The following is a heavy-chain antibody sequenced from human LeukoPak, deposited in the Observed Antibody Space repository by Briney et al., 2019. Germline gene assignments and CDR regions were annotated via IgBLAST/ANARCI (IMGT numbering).Heavy chain of an antibody. CDR2: ISGSGGST. Sequence: GGSLRLPCAASGFTFSSYAMSWVRQAPGKGLEWVSAISGSGGSTYYADSVKGRFTISRDNSKNTLYLQMNSLRAEDTAVYYCAKGAYCSSTSCYTHFDYWGRGTLVTVSS. CDR1: GFTFSSYA. CDR3: AKGAYCSSTSCYTHFDY. J-gene: IGHJ4*02. D-gene: IGHD2-2*02. V-gene: IGHV3-23*01.